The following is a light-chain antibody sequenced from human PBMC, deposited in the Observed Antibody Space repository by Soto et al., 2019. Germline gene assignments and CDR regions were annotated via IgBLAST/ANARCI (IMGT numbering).Light chain of an antibody. CDR1: QRVSSN. V-gene: IGKV3-15*01. CDR3: QQSNNWPPLT. CDR2: GAS. J-gene: IGKJ4*01. Sequence: EIVMTKAPATLSVSPGERATLSCRASQRVSSNLACYQQKPGQAPRLLIYGASTRANGIPARFSGSGSGTEFTITISRLQSEDLAVYYCQQSNNWPPLTFGGGTKVEIK.